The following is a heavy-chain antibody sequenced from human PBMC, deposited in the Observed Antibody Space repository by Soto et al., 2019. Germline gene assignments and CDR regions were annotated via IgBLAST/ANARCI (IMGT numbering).Heavy chain of an antibody. Sequence: SQTLSLTCAVSGDSISSGGYSWTWIRQPPGKGLEWIGHIYYSGSTNYNPSLKSRVTISVDTSKNQFSLKLSSVTAADTAVYYCARALILTGYYIHDAFDIWGQGTMVTVSS. CDR2: IYYSGST. D-gene: IGHD3-9*01. V-gene: IGHV4-61*08. CDR3: ARALILTGYYIHDAFDI. J-gene: IGHJ3*02. CDR1: GDSISSGGYS.